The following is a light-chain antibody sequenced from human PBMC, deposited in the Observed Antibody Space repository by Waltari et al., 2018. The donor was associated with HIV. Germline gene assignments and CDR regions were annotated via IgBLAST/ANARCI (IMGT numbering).Light chain of an antibody. Sequence: QSVLTQPPSASGTPGQRVTISCSGSSSNIGSNHVYWYPQLPGTAPKLLIYRNNQRPSGVPDRFSGSKSGTSASLAISGLRSEDEADYYCAAWDDSLSGGVFGTGTKVTVL. V-gene: IGLV1-47*01. CDR3: AAWDDSLSGGV. CDR1: SSNIGSNH. J-gene: IGLJ1*01. CDR2: RNN.